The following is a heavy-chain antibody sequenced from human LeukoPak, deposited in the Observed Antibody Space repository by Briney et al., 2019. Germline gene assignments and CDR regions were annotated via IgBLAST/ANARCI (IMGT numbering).Heavy chain of an antibody. CDR2: IYYSGST. J-gene: IGHJ3*02. Sequence: SETLSLTCTVSGGSISSYYRSWIRQPPGKGLEWIGYIYYSGSTNYNPSLKSRVTISVGTSKNQFSLKLSSVTAADTAVYYCARVRDAFDIWGQGTMVTVSS. V-gene: IGHV4-59*01. CDR1: GGSISSYY. CDR3: ARVRDAFDI.